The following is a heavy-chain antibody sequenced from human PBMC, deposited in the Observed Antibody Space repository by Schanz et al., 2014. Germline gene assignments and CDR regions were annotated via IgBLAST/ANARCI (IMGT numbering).Heavy chain of an antibody. Sequence: QVQLVQSGAEVKKPGSSVKVSCTASGGTFSSYTISWIRQAPGQGLEWMGRIIPVLAIADYAQKFQGRVTITADKSTFTAYMDVSSLRSEDTAVSYWASSGAGYSSSWDFDYWGQGTLVTVSS. CDR1: GGTFSSYT. V-gene: IGHV1-69*02. D-gene: IGHD6-13*01. J-gene: IGHJ4*02. CDR2: IIPVLAIA. CDR3: ASSGAGYSSSWDFDY.